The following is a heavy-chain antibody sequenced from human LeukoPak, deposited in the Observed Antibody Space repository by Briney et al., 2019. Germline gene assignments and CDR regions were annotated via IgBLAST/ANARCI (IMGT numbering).Heavy chain of an antibody. D-gene: IGHD3-22*01. CDR2: IYSDAST. V-gene: IGHV3-66*01. Sequence: PGGSLRLSCAASGFAVSSHYMTWVRQAPGKGLEWVSVIYSDASTYYADSVKGRFTISRDYSKNTLYLQMNSLRAEDTAVYYCARDWSGYYDSSGYNYYYYYGMDVWGQGTTVTVSS. CDR3: ARDWSGYYDSSGYNYYYYYGMDV. CDR1: GFAVSSHY. J-gene: IGHJ6*02.